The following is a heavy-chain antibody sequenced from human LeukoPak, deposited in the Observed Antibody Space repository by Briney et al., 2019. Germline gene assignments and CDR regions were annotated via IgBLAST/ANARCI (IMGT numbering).Heavy chain of an antibody. CDR2: IYYSGST. J-gene: IGHJ4*02. D-gene: IGHD5-18*01. CDR3: ARGEDTAMVPYY. CDR1: GGSISSYH. V-gene: IGHV4-59*01. Sequence: SETLFLTCTVSGGSISSYHWSWIRQPPGKGLEWIGYIYYSGSTNYNPSLKSRVTISVDTSKNQFSLKLSSVTAADTAVYYCARGEDTAMVPYYWGQGTLVTVSS.